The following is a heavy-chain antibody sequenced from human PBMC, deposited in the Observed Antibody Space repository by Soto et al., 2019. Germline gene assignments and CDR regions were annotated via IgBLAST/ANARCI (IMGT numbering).Heavy chain of an antibody. CDR2: ISYDGSNK. V-gene: IGHV3-30*18. D-gene: IGHD1-26*01. CDR3: AKDMVGAMGGFDY. CDR1: GFTFSSYG. Sequence: QVQLVESGGGVVQPGRSLRLSCAASGFTFSSYGMHWVRQAPGKGLEWVAVISYDGSNKYCADSVKGRFTISRDNSKNTLYLQMNSLRAEDTAVYYCAKDMVGAMGGFDYWGQGTLVTVSS. J-gene: IGHJ4*02.